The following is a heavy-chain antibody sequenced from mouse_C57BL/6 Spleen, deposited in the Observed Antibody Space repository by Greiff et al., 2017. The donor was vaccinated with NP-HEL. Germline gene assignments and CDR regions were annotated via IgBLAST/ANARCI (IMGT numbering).Heavy chain of an antibody. CDR2: ISDGGSYT. CDR1: GFTFSSYA. V-gene: IGHV5-4*01. Sequence: EVQRVESGGGLVKPGGSLKLSCAASGFTFSSYAMSWVRQTPEKRLEWVATISDGGSYTYYPDNVKGRFTISRDNAKNNLYLQMSHLKSEDTAMYYCARELSPYAMDYWGQGTSVTVSS. CDR3: ARELSPYAMDY. J-gene: IGHJ4*01.